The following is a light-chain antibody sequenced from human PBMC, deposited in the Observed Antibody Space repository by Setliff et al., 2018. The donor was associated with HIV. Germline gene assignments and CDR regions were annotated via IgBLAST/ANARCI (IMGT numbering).Light chain of an antibody. CDR3: CSYAGAYSFGV. CDR2: AVT. V-gene: IGLV2-11*01. Sequence: QSALTQPRSVSGSPGQSVTISCTGTSNDVGPYTYVSWYQQHPGKAPKLLIFAVTTRPSGVPDRFSGSKSGNTASLTISGLQAEDEADYYCCSYAGAYSFGVFGTGTKVTVL. J-gene: IGLJ1*01. CDR1: SNDVGPYTY.